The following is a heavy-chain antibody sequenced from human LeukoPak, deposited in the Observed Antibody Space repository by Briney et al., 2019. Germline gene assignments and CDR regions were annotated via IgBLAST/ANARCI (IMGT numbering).Heavy chain of an antibody. Sequence: SETLSLTCTVSGASISSSFWTWIQQSPGKGLEWLAYIYYTGSTNLNPSLKSRLTISVDTSKNQFSLRLSSVTAADTAIYYCARRMTVSATNWFDPWGQGTLVTVSS. D-gene: IGHD5/OR15-5a*01. J-gene: IGHJ5*02. CDR3: ARRMTVSATNWFDP. CDR2: IYYTGST. CDR1: GASISSSF. V-gene: IGHV4-59*01.